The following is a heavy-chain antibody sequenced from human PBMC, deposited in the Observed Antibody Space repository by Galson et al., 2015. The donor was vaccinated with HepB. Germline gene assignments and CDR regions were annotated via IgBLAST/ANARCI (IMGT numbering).Heavy chain of an antibody. CDR1: GFTFSDFY. J-gene: IGHJ4*02. CDR2: IRNKINRYST. V-gene: IGHV3-72*01. Sequence: SLSLSCAASGFTFSDFYMDWVRLAPGKGLEWVGRIRNKINRYSTDYAGSVKGRFTISRDDSKNSVYLQMNGLETEDTAVYYCSRAPYARGWYPDYWGQGTLVTVSS. CDR3: SRAPYARGWYPDY. D-gene: IGHD6-19*01.